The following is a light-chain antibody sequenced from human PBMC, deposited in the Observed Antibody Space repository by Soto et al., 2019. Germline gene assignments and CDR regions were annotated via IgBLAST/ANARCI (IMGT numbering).Light chain of an antibody. V-gene: IGKV3-20*01. CDR2: GAA. Sequence: EIVLKQSPCTLSLSPWERATLSCVASQTVLNNYLTWYQQKPGQAPRRLIFGAAIRATGIPDRFSGSGSGTDFTLTISRLEPEDFAVYYCQQYGSSPTTFGQGTKVDIK. J-gene: IGKJ1*01. CDR3: QQYGSSPTT. CDR1: QTVLNNY.